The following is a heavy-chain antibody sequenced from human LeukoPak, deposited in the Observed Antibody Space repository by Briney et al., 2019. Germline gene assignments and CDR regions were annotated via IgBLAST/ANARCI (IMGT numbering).Heavy chain of an antibody. D-gene: IGHD3-10*01. J-gene: IGHJ4*02. CDR2: IKSKTDGGTT. V-gene: IGHV3-15*01. Sequence: GGSLRLSCAASGFTFSSYAMSWVRQAPGKGLEWVGRIKSKTDGGTTDYAAPVKGRFTISRDDSKNTLYLQMNSLKTEDTAVYYCTTRVRGVLDYWGQGTLVTVSS. CDR1: GFTFSSYA. CDR3: TTRVRGVLDY.